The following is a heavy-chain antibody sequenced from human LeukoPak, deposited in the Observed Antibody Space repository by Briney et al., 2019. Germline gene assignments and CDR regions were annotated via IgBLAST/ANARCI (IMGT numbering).Heavy chain of an antibody. CDR1: GYTFTGYY. CDR2: INPNSGGT. V-gene: IGHV1-2*02. D-gene: IGHD6-13*01. Sequence: GASVKVSCKASGYTFTGYYMHWVRQAPGQGLEWMGWINPNSGGTNYAQKFQGRVTMTRDTSISTAYMELSRLRSDDTAVYYCARDYSSSWPNWFDPCGQGTLVTVSP. CDR3: ARDYSSSWPNWFDP. J-gene: IGHJ5*02.